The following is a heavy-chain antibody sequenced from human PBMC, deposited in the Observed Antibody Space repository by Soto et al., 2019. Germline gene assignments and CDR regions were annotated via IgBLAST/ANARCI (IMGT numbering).Heavy chain of an antibody. J-gene: IGHJ6*02. CDR1: GYSFTTYW. CDR3: ARPRSSSRNYYGMDV. Sequence: GESLKISCKGSGYSFTTYWIAWVRQMPGKGLEWMGIIYPGDSDTRYSPSFQGQVTMSADKSISTAYLQWSSLKASDTAMYYCARPRSSSRNYYGMDVWGQGTTVTVSS. CDR2: IYPGDSDT. D-gene: IGHD6-13*01. V-gene: IGHV5-51*01.